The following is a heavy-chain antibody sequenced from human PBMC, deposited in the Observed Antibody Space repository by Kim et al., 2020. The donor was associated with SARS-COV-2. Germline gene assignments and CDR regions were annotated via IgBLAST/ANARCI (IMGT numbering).Heavy chain of an antibody. CDR3: ARVEYSSSSSGYYYYGMDV. J-gene: IGHJ6*02. CDR2: IYPGDSDT. V-gene: IGHV5-51*01. D-gene: IGHD6-6*01. Sequence: GESLQISCKGSGYSFTSYWIGWVRQMPGKGLEWMGIIYPGDSDTRYSPSFQGQVTISADKSISTAYLQWSSLKASDTAMYYCARVEYSSSSSGYYYYGMDVWGQGTTVTVSS. CDR1: GYSFTSYW.